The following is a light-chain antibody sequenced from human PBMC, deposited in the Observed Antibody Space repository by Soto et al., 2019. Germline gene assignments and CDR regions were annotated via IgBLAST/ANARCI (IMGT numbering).Light chain of an antibody. CDR1: KNDIGVYDF. Sequence: QSVLTQPPSASGSPGQSVTISCTGTKNDIGVYDFVSWYQHHPGKAPRLIIYEVVQRPSGIPDRFTGSKSGNTASLTVSGLQAAHEADYCCKSYAGSYSYVYGSGT. CDR2: EVV. J-gene: IGLJ1*01. V-gene: IGLV2-8*01. CDR3: KSYAGSYSYV.